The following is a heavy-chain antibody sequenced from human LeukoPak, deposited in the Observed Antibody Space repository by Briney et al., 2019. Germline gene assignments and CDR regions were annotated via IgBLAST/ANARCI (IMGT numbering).Heavy chain of an antibody. D-gene: IGHD2-15*01. V-gene: IGHV4-31*03. CDR1: GGSISSGGYY. Sequence: SETLSLTCTVSGGSISSGGYYWSWIRQHRGRGLEWIVYIYYSGSTYYNPSLKSRVTISVDTSKNQFSLKLSSVTAADTAVYYCAREELKCSGGSCYYYGMDVWGKGTTVTVSS. CDR3: AREELKCSGGSCYYYGMDV. CDR2: IYYSGST. J-gene: IGHJ6*04.